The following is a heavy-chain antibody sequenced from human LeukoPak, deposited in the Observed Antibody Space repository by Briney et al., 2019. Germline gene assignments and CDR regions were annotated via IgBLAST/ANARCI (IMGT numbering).Heavy chain of an antibody. V-gene: IGHV3-48*03. J-gene: IGHJ4*02. CDR1: GFTFSTYD. CDR3: ARDGYSGYEYTPLYY. D-gene: IGHD5-12*01. CDR2: ISSSGSTI. Sequence: PGGSLRLSCAASGFTFSTYDMNWVRQAPGKGLEWVSYISSSGSTIYYADSVKGRFTISRDNAKNSLYLQMNSLRAEDTAVYYCARDGYSGYEYTPLYYWGQGTLVTVSS.